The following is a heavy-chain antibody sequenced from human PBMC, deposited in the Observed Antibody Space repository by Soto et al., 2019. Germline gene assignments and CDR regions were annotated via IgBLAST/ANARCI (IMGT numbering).Heavy chain of an antibody. CDR2: IWYDGSNK. D-gene: IGHD3-10*01. J-gene: IGHJ3*02. CDR3: ARDLHTGARYAFEI. Sequence: PGGSLRLSCAASGFTFSSYGMHWVRQAPGKGLEWVAVIWYDGSNKYYADSVKGRFTISRDNSKNTLYLQMNSLRAEDTAVYYCARDLHTGARYAFEIWGQRTMVTV. V-gene: IGHV3-33*01. CDR1: GFTFSSYG.